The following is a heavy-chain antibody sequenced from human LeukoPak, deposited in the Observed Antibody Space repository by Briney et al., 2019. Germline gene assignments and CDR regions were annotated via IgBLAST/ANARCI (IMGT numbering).Heavy chain of an antibody. Sequence: PSETLSLTCTVPGGSISSHYWSWIRQPPGKGLEWIGYIYYSGSTNYNPSLKSRVTISVDTSKNQFSLKLSSVTAADMAVYYCARDLHYAGFDPWGQGTLVTVSS. J-gene: IGHJ5*02. CDR3: ARDLHYAGFDP. CDR1: GGSISSHY. V-gene: IGHV4-59*11. D-gene: IGHD4-17*01. CDR2: IYYSGST.